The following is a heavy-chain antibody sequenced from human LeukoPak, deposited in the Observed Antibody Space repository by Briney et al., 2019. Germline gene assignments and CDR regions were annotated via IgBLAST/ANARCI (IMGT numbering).Heavy chain of an antibody. CDR3: ARDTRDSSGYSDAFDI. CDR1: GYTFTVYY. Sequence: ASVTVSFKASGYTFTVYYMHWVRQAPGQGLEWMGWINPNSGGTNYAQKFQGRVTMTRDTSISTAYMGLSRLRSDDTAVYYCARDTRDSSGYSDAFDIWGQGTMVTVSS. D-gene: IGHD3-22*01. J-gene: IGHJ3*02. V-gene: IGHV1-2*02. CDR2: INPNSGGT.